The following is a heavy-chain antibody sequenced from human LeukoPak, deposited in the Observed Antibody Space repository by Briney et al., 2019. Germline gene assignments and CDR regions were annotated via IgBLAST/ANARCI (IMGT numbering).Heavy chain of an antibody. CDR3: ARGPPNWGMVGY. D-gene: IGHD7-27*01. V-gene: IGHV1-8*01. J-gene: IGHJ4*02. Sequence: ASVKVSCKASGYTFTSFDFNWVRQATGQGLEWMGWMKSNNGHTGYAQKFQGRVTMTRDTSISTAYMELSSLTFEDTAVYYCARGPPNWGMVGYWGQGTLVTVSP. CDR2: MKSNNGHT. CDR1: GYTFTSFD.